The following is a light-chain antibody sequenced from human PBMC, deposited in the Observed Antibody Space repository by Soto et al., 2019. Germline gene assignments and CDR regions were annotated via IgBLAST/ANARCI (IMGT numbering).Light chain of an antibody. J-gene: IGKJ2*01. V-gene: IGKV3-15*01. Sequence: EIVMTQSPATLSVSPGERATLSCRASENVITNLAWFQQKPGQTPSLLVYGASTMTTGVPARFSHSGSGTEFTLTISSLQSEDFAVYYCQQYHNWPYTFGPGTKLEIK. CDR3: QQYHNWPYT. CDR2: GAS. CDR1: ENVITN.